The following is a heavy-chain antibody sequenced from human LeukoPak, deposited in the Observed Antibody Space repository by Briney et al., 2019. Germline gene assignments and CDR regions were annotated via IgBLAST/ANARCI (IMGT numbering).Heavy chain of an antibody. CDR3: ARDWDSSRQFDY. Sequence: GGSLRLSCAASGFTFSSYAMHWVRQAPGKGLEWVSYISSSGSTIYYADSVKGRFTISRDNAKNSLYLQMNSLRAEDTAVYYCARDWDSSRQFDYWGQGTLVTVSS. CDR1: GFTFSSYA. D-gene: IGHD6-13*01. CDR2: ISSSGSTI. V-gene: IGHV3-48*04. J-gene: IGHJ4*02.